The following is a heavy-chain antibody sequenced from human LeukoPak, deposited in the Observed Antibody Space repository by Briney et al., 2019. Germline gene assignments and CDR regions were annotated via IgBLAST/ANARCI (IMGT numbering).Heavy chain of an antibody. V-gene: IGHV3-74*01. CDR3: VRDRDGYNY. CDR1: GFTFSTYF. J-gene: IGHJ4*02. D-gene: IGHD5-24*01. CDR2: ITPDGITT. Sequence: GGSLRLSCAASGFTFSTYFMHWVRQAPGKGLVWVSRITPDGITTCYAESVKGRFTISRDNAQNTLYLQMNSLRAEDTAMYYCVRDRDGYNYWGQGTLVTVSS.